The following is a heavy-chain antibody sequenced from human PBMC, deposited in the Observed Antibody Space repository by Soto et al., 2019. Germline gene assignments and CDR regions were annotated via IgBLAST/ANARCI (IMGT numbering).Heavy chain of an antibody. CDR3: ARDDGSSXIND. CDR2: IYYSGTT. V-gene: IGHV4-31*03. D-gene: IGHD6-13*01. Sequence: SETLSLTCTVSGGSLISGGYYWSWIRQHPGKGLEWIGYIYYSGTTYYNPSLKSRVTISVDTSNNHFSLKLSSVTAADTAVYYCARDDGSSXINDWGQGTLVTVS. CDR1: GGSLISGGYY. J-gene: IGHJ4*02.